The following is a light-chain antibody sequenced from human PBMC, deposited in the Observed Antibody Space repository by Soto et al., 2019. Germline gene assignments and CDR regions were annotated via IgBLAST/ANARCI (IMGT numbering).Light chain of an antibody. CDR2: EVN. V-gene: IGLV2-14*01. J-gene: IGLJ1*01. CDR3: SSSIRTTTLYV. CDR1: SSDVGGYNY. Sequence: QSALTQPASVSGSPGQSITISCTGTSSDVGGYNYVSWYQQHPGKAPKLMIYEVNNRPSGVSNRFSGSKSGNTASLTISGLQADEEDAYYFSSSIRTTTLYVFGTGTKVTVL.